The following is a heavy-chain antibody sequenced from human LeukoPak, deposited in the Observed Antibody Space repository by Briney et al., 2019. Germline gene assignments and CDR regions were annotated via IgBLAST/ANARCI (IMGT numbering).Heavy chain of an antibody. J-gene: IGHJ6*02. CDR2: INSSSSYI. CDR1: GFTFSSYS. Sequence: GGSLRLSCAASGFTFSSYSMNWVRQAPGKGLEWVSSINSSSSYIYYADSVKGRFTISRDNAKNSLYLQMNSLRAEDTAVYYCAREGAHTDGMDVWGQGTTVTASS. CDR3: AREGAHTDGMDV. V-gene: IGHV3-21*01.